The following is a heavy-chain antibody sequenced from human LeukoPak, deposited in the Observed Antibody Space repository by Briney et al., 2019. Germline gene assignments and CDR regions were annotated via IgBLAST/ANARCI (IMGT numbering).Heavy chain of an antibody. CDR1: GLTFNNFA. CDR2: ICGSGDTT. V-gene: IGHV3-23*01. Sequence: PGGSLRLSCAASGLTFNNFAMSWVRQAPGKGLEWVSVICGSGDTTYYADSVKGRFTISRDNSKNTLYLQMNSLRGEDTAVYYCAKGSGGSCYSQVYSWGRGTLVSVSS. D-gene: IGHD2-15*01. CDR3: AKGSGGSCYSQVYS. J-gene: IGHJ4*02.